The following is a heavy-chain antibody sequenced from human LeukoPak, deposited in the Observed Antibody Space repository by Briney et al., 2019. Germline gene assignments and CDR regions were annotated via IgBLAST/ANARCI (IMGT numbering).Heavy chain of an antibody. J-gene: IGHJ4*02. V-gene: IGHV4-59*01. Sequence: ASETLSLTCTVSGGSISTYYWSWIRQPPGKGLEWIGYIYYSGSTNYNPSLKSRVTISVDTSKNQFSLKLSSVTAADTAVYYCARSTHYYSNYDYWGQGTLVTVSS. CDR3: ARSTHYYSNYDY. CDR2: IYYSGST. CDR1: GGSISTYY. D-gene: IGHD4-11*01.